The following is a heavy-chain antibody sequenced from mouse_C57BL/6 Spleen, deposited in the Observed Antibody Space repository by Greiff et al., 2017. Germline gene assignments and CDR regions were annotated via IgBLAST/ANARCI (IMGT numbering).Heavy chain of an antibody. CDR1: GYTFTSYW. V-gene: IGHV1-5*01. Sequence: VQLQQSGTVLARPGASVKMSCKTSGYTFTSYWMHWVKQRPGQGLEWIGAIYPGNSDTSYNQKFKGKAKLTAVTSASTAYMELSSLTNEDSAVYYCTRAPYDGYFPWFAYWGQGTLVTVSA. D-gene: IGHD2-3*01. CDR2: IYPGNSDT. J-gene: IGHJ3*01. CDR3: TRAPYDGYFPWFAY.